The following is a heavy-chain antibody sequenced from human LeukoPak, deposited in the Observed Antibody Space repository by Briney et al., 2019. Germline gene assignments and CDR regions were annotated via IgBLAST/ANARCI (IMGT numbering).Heavy chain of an antibody. CDR3: ARDFKDTAMVLGDAFDI. J-gene: IGHJ3*02. CDR2: ISSSSTYI. CDR1: GFTFSNYN. V-gene: IGHV3-21*01. Sequence: GGSLRLSCAASGFTFSNYNMNWVRQAPGKGLEWVSSISSSSTYIYYADSLKGRFTISRDNAKNSLYLQMNSLRAEDTAVYYCARDFKDTAMVLGDAFDIWGQGTMVTVSS. D-gene: IGHD5-18*01.